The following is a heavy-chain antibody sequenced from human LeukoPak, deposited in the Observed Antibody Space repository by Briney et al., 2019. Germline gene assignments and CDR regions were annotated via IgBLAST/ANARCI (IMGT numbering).Heavy chain of an antibody. CDR3: ARDYYHGSGSKWFDP. CDR1: GASISSSC. CDR2: VYYSGTT. D-gene: IGHD3-10*01. Sequence: SETLSLTCFVSGASISSSCWSWIRQSPGKGLEWIGCVYYSGTTNYNPSLKSRVTISIDTSKNQFSLTLRSVTAADTALYYCARDYYHGSGSKWFDPWGQGTLVTVSS. J-gene: IGHJ5*02. V-gene: IGHV4-59*01.